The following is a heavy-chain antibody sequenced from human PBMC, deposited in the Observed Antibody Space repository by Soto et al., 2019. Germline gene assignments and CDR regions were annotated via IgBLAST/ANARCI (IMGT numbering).Heavy chain of an antibody. J-gene: IGHJ4*02. CDR3: AAAPWGYSSSWYAFDY. CDR1: GFTFTSSA. CDR2: IVVGSGNT. Sequence: SVKVSCKASGFTFTSSAVQWVRQARGQRLEWIGWIVVGSGNTNYAQKFQERVTITRDMSTSTAYMELSSLRSEDTAVYYCAAAPWGYSSSWYAFDYWGQGTLVTVSS. D-gene: IGHD6-13*01. V-gene: IGHV1-58*01.